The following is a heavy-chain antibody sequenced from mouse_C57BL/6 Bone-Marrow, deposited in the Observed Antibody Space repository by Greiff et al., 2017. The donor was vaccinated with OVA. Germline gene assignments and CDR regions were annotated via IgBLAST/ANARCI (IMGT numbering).Heavy chain of an antibody. D-gene: IGHD1-1*01. CDR3: ARWDYGSSWFAY. V-gene: IGHV1-42*01. J-gene: IGHJ3*01. Sequence: EVQLQQSGPELVKPGASVKISCKASGYSFTGYSMNWVKQSPEKSLEWIGEINPSTGGTTYNQKFKAKATLTVDKSSSTAYMQLKSLTSEDSAVYYCARWDYGSSWFAYWGQGTLVTVSA. CDR1: GYSFTGYS. CDR2: INPSTGGT.